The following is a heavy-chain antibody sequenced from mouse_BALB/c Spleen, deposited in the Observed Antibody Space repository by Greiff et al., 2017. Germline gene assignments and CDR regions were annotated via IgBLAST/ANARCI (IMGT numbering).Heavy chain of an antibody. CDR3: ARDYGYVPWFAY. D-gene: IGHD1-2*01. Sequence: DLVKPGASVKLSCKASGYTFTSYWINWIKQRPGQGLEWIGRLAPGSGSTYYNEMFKGKATLTADKSSSTAYMQLSSLTSEDSAVYFCARDYGYVPWFAYWGQGTLVTVSA. J-gene: IGHJ3*01. CDR1: GYTFTSYW. V-gene: IGHV1S41*01. CDR2: LAPGSGST.